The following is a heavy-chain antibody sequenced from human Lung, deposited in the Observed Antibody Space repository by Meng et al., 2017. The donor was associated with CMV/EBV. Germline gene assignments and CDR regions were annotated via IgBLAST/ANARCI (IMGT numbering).Heavy chain of an antibody. J-gene: IGHJ4*02. CDR1: GFTFSSYW. CDR3: ARHRADYYFDY. V-gene: IGHV3-74*01. D-gene: IGHD2-21*02. Sequence: GEXXKISCAASGFTFSSYWMHWVRQAPGKGPVWVSRISSDGSSTIYADSVKGRFTISRDNAKNTLYLQMNSLRGEDTAVYYCARHRADYYFDYWSQGKLVTVSS. CDR2: ISSDGSST.